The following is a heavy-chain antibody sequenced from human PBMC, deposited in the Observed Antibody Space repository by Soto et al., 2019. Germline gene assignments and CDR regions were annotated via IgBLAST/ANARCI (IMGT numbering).Heavy chain of an antibody. CDR2: IVPAFGAT. J-gene: IGHJ4*02. V-gene: IGHV1-69*12. CDR1: GGTFSTYT. Sequence: QVQLLQSGAEVKKPGSSVMLSCKASGGTFSTYTLSWVRQAPGQGLEWMGGIVPAFGATNYAQKFQGRVTTTADECTSTAYMGLSSLRSEDMAVYYCARRGEEYGAYYFAYVGEGTLVTVSS. D-gene: IGHD3-10*01. CDR3: ARRGEEYGAYYFAY.